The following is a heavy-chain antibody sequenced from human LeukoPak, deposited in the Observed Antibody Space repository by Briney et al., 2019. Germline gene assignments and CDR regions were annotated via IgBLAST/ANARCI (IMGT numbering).Heavy chain of an antibody. CDR2: ISAGNDI. CDR1: GFSFNNYA. D-gene: IGHD4-17*01. V-gene: IGHV3-21*06. Sequence: PGGSLRLSCAVSGFSFNNYAMVWVRQTPGKGLEWVSVISAGNDIVYADSVKGRFTISRDNAKNSLYLQMNSLGAEDTALYYCARATYYGDYYFDYWGLGTLVTVSS. J-gene: IGHJ4*02. CDR3: ARATYYGDYYFDY.